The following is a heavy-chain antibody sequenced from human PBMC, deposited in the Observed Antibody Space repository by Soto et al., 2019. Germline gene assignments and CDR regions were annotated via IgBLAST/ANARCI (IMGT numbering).Heavy chain of an antibody. Sequence: GGSLRLSCAASGLTFSSYAMHWVRQAPGKGLEWVAVISYDGSNKYYADSVKGRFTISRDNSKNTLYLQMNSLRAEDTAVYYCARGPLGSGWYSYYYYGMDVWGQGTKVTV. CDR2: ISYDGSNK. CDR3: ARGPLGSGWYSYYYYGMDV. J-gene: IGHJ6*02. CDR1: GLTFSSYA. V-gene: IGHV3-30-3*01. D-gene: IGHD6-19*01.